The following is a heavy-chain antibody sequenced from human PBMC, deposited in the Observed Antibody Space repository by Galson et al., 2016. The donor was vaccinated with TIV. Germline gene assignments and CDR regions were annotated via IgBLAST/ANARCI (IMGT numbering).Heavy chain of an antibody. Sequence: SCKASGDTFTSYPFNWVRQAPGQGLEWMGGIIPLFGTANYAQKFQGRVTVTADESTSTVYLDLSSLRSEDTAVYYCAKDRNTALDTYHYYYGMDVWGQGTTVTGSS. CDR1: GDTFTSYP. V-gene: IGHV1-69*01. J-gene: IGHJ6*02. CDR3: AKDRNTALDTYHYYYGMDV. D-gene: IGHD5-18*01. CDR2: IIPLFGTA.